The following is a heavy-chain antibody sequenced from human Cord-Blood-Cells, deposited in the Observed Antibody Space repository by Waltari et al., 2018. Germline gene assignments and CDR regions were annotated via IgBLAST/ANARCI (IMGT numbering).Heavy chain of an antibody. J-gene: IGHJ6*03. CDR3: ARGPYYDFWSAKLGGYYYYDMDV. Sequence: QVQLQQWGAGLLKPSETLSLTCAVYGGSFSGYSWRWIRQPPGKGLEWIGEINHSGSTYHSPSLKSRVTISLDTVTNQFSLKLSSVTAADTAVYYCARGPYYDFWSAKLGGYYYYDMDVWGKGTTVTVSS. D-gene: IGHD3-3*01. V-gene: IGHV4-34*01. CDR1: GGSFSGYS. CDR2: INHSGST.